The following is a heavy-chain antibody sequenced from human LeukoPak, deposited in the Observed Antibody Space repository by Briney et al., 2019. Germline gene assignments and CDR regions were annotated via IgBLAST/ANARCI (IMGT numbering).Heavy chain of an antibody. J-gene: IGHJ4*02. V-gene: IGHV3-74*01. CDR3: ARTASLGGWYTAFDY. CDR1: GFTFSSYW. Sequence: PGGSLRLSCAASGFTFSSYWMHWVRQAPGKGLVWVSRINSDGSSTSYADSVKGRFTISRDNAKNTLYLQMNSLRAEDTAVYYCARTASLGGWYTAFDYWGQGTLVTVSS. CDR2: INSDGSST. D-gene: IGHD6-19*01.